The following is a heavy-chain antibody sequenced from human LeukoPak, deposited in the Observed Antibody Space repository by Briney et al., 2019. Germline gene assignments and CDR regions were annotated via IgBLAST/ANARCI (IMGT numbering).Heavy chain of an antibody. V-gene: IGHV5-51*01. D-gene: IGHD3-3*01. CDR2: IYPGDSDT. J-gene: IGHJ4*02. Sequence: GESLKVSCKGSGYTFSSYWIGWVRQMPGKGLEWMGIIYPGDSDTRYSPSLQGQVTISVDTSIGTAYLQWSSLKASDTAIYYCARQNDFRLDYWGQGTLVTVSS. CDR3: ARQNDFRLDY. CDR1: GYTFSSYW.